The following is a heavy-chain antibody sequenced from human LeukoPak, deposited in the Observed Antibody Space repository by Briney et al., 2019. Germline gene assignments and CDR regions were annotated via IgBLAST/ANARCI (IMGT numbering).Heavy chain of an antibody. J-gene: IGHJ6*02. D-gene: IGHD2-2*01. V-gene: IGHV3-53*01. CDR1: GFTVSSNY. CDR2: IYTGGGT. Sequence: SGGSLRLSCAASGFTVSSNYMSWVRQAPGKGLEWVSLIYTGGGTNYADSVKGRFTISRDNSKNTLYLQMNGLRADDTAVYYCARGYCSSTSCYVRDYYGLDVWGQGTTVTVSS. CDR3: ARGYCSSTSCYVRDYYGLDV.